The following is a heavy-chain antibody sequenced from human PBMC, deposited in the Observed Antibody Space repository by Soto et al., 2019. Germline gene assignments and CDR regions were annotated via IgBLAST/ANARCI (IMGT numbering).Heavy chain of an antibody. CDR1: GFTFSSYA. V-gene: IGHV3-23*01. D-gene: IGHD1-7*01. CDR3: AKSPGAAYNWNYGGYFDY. Sequence: GGSLRLSCTASGFTFSSYAMSWVRQAPGKGLEWVSAISGSGGSTYYADSVKGRFTISRDNSKNTLYLQMNSLRAEDTAVYYCAKSPGAAYNWNYGGYFDYWGQETLVSVSS. J-gene: IGHJ4*02. CDR2: ISGSGGST.